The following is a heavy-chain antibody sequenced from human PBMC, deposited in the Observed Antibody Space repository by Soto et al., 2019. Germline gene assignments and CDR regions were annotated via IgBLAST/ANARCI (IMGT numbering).Heavy chain of an antibody. CDR3: AKWSKREYSSGPYGY. V-gene: IGHV3-23*01. CDR1: GFTFSSYA. Sequence: GGSLRLSCAACGFTFSSYAMSWVRQAPGKGLEWVSAISGSGGSTYYADSVKGRFTISRDNSKNTLYLQMNSLRAEDTAVYYCAKWSKREYSSGPYGYWGQGTLVTVSS. D-gene: IGHD6-19*01. CDR2: ISGSGGST. J-gene: IGHJ4*03.